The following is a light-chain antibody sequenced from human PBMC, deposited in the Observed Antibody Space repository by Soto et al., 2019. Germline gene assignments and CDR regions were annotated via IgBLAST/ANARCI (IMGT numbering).Light chain of an antibody. Sequence: EIVLTQSPGTLSLSPGERATLSCRASQSLSSYLAWYQQKPGQAPRLLIYGASSRATGIPDSFSGSGSGTDFTLTISRLEPEDFAVYYCRQYGSSPSYTFGQGTKLEIK. CDR2: GAS. CDR1: QSLSSY. J-gene: IGKJ2*01. CDR3: RQYGSSPSYT. V-gene: IGKV3-20*01.